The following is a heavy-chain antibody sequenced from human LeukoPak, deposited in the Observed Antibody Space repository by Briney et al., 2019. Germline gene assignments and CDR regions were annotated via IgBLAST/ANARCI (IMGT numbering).Heavy chain of an antibody. Sequence: TLSLTCAVSGASISSNNWWSWVRQPPGKGLEWVAVIWYDGSNKYYADSVKGRFTISRDNSKNTLYLQMNSLRAEDTAVYYCARGPHSSSSRPYYYYGMDVWGQGTTVTVSS. CDR3: ARGPHSSSSRPYYYYGMDV. CDR1: GASISSNN. D-gene: IGHD6-6*01. J-gene: IGHJ6*02. V-gene: IGHV3-33*07. CDR2: IWYDGSNK.